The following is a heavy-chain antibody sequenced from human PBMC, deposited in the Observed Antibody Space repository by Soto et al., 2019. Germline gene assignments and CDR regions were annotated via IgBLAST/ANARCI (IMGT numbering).Heavy chain of an antibody. Sequence: SXTLSLTCAVYGGSLSGYYRSWIRQPPVKGLEWIGEINHSGSTNYNPSLKSRVTISVDTSKNQFSLKLSSVTAADTAVYYCARAARGIAARLPNPHMDVWGKGTTVTVSS. D-gene: IGHD6-6*01. CDR3: ARAARGIAARLPNPHMDV. CDR2: INHSGST. CDR1: GGSLSGYY. V-gene: IGHV4-34*01. J-gene: IGHJ6*03.